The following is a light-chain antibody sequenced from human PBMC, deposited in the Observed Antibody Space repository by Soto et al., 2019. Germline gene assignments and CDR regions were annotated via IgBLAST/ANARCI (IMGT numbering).Light chain of an antibody. Sequence: QSVLTQPASVSESPGRSITISCTGSSSAVGGYKYVSWYQQHPGKAPKLLIYDVTNRPSGVSNRFSGSKSGYTASLTISGLQSEDEADYYCSSYTSFKTLVFGTGTKVTVL. CDR3: SSYTSFKTLV. CDR2: DVT. J-gene: IGLJ1*01. V-gene: IGLV2-14*01. CDR1: SSAVGGYKY.